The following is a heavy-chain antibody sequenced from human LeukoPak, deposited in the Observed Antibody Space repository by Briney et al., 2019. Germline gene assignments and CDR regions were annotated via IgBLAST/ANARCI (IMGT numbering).Heavy chain of an antibody. CDR2: VSGSGGST. CDR1: GFTFSSYA. Sequence: GGSLRLSCAASGFTFSSYAMSWVRQAPGKGLEWVSAVSGSGGSTYYADSVKGRFTISRDNSKNTLYLQMNSLRAEDTAVYYCAKTKPRGIAARGRFDPWGQGTLVTVSS. CDR3: AKTKPRGIAARGRFDP. D-gene: IGHD6-6*01. V-gene: IGHV3-23*01. J-gene: IGHJ5*02.